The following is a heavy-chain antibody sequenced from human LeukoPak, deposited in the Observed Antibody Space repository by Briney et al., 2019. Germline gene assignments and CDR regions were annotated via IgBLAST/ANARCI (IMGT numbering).Heavy chain of an antibody. V-gene: IGHV1-8*01. D-gene: IGHD6-19*01. CDR2: MNPNSGNT. CDR1: GFTFTSYD. J-gene: IGHJ4*02. Sequence: ASVKVSCKASGFTFTSYDINWVRQATGQGLEWMGWMNPNSGNTGYAQKFQGRVTMTRNTSISTAYMELSSLRSEDTAVYYCARDTTVAGLFDYWGQGTLVTVSS. CDR3: ARDTTVAGLFDY.